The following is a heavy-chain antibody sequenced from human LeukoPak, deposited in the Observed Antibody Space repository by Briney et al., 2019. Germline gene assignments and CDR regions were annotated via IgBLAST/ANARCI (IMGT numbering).Heavy chain of an antibody. J-gene: IGHJ4*02. CDR1: GFTFSRYA. V-gene: IGHV3-53*01. CDR2: IYGDGST. Sequence: GGSLRLSCSASGFTFSRYAMHWVRQAPGKGLEWVSGIYGDGSTYYADSVKGRFTISRDSSKNTLFLQMNSLRAEDTAVYYCAIGSYCSGGSCYPLFDYWGRGTLVTVSS. D-gene: IGHD2-15*01. CDR3: AIGSYCSGGSCYPLFDY.